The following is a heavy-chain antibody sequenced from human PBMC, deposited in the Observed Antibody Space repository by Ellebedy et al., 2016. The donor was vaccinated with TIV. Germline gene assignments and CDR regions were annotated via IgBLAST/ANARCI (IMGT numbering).Heavy chain of an antibody. Sequence: GESLKISCAASGFTSITYGMHWVRQAPGKGLDWVAFIQFDGRNKKYADSVKGRFTISRDNSKNMLYLQMNSLRAEDTALYYCEKDGNYASFENWGQGTLVTVSS. CDR2: IQFDGRNK. CDR3: EKDGNYASFEN. J-gene: IGHJ4*02. D-gene: IGHD1-7*01. CDR1: GFTSITYG. V-gene: IGHV3-30*02.